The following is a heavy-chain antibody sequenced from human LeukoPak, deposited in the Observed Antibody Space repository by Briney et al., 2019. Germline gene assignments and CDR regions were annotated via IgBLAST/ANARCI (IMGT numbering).Heavy chain of an antibody. CDR1: AFIFSSYS. V-gene: IGHV3-21*01. J-gene: IGHJ4*02. CDR2: ISSSSTYI. CDR3: AREYSSGWYIVAY. Sequence: GGSLRLSCAASAFIFSSYSMNWVRQAPGKGLEWVSSISSSSTYIYYADSVKGRFTISRDNAKNSLYLQMNSLRAEDTAVYYCAREYSSGWYIVAYWGQGTLVTVSS. D-gene: IGHD6-19*01.